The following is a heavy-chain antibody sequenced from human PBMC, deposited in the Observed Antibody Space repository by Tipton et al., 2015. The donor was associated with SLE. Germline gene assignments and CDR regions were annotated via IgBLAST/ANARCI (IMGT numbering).Heavy chain of an antibody. D-gene: IGHD4-11*01. Sequence: LRLSCTVAGGSLTHYYWNWIRQSPGKGLEWLGYIHYTGTPYYKPSLKSRIAMSVDTSSNQLSLRLTSLTPADTAVYYCARSGSSNFDPPDFWGQGTLATVSS. CDR3: ARSGSSNFDPPDF. CDR2: IHYTGTP. V-gene: IGHV4-59*01. J-gene: IGHJ4*02. CDR1: GGSLTHYY.